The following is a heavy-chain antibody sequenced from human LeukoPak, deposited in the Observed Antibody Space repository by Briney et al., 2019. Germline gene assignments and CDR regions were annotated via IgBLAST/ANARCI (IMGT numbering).Heavy chain of an antibody. Sequence: QPGGSLRLSCAASGFTVSSNYMSWVRQAPGKGLEWVSVIYSGGSTYYADSLKGRFTISRNNSKNTLYLQMNSLRAQDTAVYYCARDSYDSSGYYVPYHYYYGMDVWGQGTTVTVSS. J-gene: IGHJ6*02. V-gene: IGHV3-66*01. CDR1: GFTVSSNY. CDR2: IYSGGST. CDR3: ARDSYDSSGYYVPYHYYYGMDV. D-gene: IGHD3-22*01.